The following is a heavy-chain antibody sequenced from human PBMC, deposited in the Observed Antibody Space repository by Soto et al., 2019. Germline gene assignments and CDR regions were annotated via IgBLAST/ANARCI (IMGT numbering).Heavy chain of an antibody. CDR2: INHSGST. Sequence: QVQLHQWGAGLLKPSETLSLTCAVYGGSFSGYYWSWIRQPPGKGLEWIGEINHSGSTNYNPSLKSRVTISVDTSENQFSLKLSSVTAADTAVYYCARGRHCSGGSCSYIDYWRQGTLVTVSS. CDR1: GGSFSGYY. D-gene: IGHD2-15*01. CDR3: ARGRHCSGGSCSYIDY. V-gene: IGHV4-34*01. J-gene: IGHJ4*02.